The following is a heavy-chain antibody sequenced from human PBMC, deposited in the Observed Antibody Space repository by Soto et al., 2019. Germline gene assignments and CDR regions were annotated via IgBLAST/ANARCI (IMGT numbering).Heavy chain of an antibody. CDR3: ARGGEGNYYYYGMDL. Sequence: EVQLVESGGGLVQPGGSLRLSCAASGFTFSSYSMNWVRQAPGKGLEWVAYIGSTSATICHADSVKGRFTISRDNAKNSRYLQMNSLRDEDTAVYYCARGGEGNYYYYGMDLWGQGTAVTVSS. CDR1: GFTFSSYS. V-gene: IGHV3-48*02. CDR2: IGSTSATI. J-gene: IGHJ6*02. D-gene: IGHD3-16*01.